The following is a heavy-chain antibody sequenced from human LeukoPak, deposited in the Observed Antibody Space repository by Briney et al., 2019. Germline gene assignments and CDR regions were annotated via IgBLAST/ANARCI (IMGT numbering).Heavy chain of an antibody. Sequence: SDTLSLTCAVYGGSCSGYYWSWIRQPPGKGLESIGEINHSGSTNYNPSLKSRVTISVDTSKNQFSLKLSSVTAADTAVYYCAREGGYNSFDYWGQGTLVTVSS. CDR2: INHSGST. CDR1: GGSCSGYY. J-gene: IGHJ4*02. D-gene: IGHD5-24*01. V-gene: IGHV4-34*01. CDR3: AREGGYNSFDY.